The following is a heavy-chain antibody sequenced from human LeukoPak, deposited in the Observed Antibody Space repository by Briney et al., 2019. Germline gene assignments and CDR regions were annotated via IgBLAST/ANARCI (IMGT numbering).Heavy chain of an antibody. V-gene: IGHV1-69*05. CDR2: IIPIFGTA. D-gene: IGHD6-6*01. CDR3: TSRYSSSSGYFDY. CDR1: GGTFSSYA. J-gene: IGHJ4*02. Sequence: GSSVKVSCKASGGTFSSYAISWVRQAPGQGLEWMGGIIPIFGTANYAQKFQGRVTITTDESTSTAYMELSSLRSEDTAVYYCTSRYSSSSGYFDYWGQGTLVTVSS.